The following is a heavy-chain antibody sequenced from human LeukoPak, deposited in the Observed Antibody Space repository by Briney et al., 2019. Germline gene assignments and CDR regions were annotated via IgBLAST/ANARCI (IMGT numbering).Heavy chain of an antibody. D-gene: IGHD1-26*01. CDR1: GFTFDDCG. J-gene: IGHJ4*02. CDR3: ARDPSYSENLDY. CDR2: INWNGGSI. Sequence: GGSLRLSCAASGFTFDDCGMSWVRQPPGKGLEWVSGINWNGGSIGYADSVKGRFTISRDNAKNTLYLQMNSLRAEDTAVYYCARDPSYSENLDYWGQGTLVTVSS. V-gene: IGHV3-20*04.